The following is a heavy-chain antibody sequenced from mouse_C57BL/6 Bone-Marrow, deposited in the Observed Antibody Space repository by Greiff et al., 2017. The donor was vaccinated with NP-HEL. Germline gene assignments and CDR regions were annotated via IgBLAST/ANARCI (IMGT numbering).Heavy chain of an antibody. D-gene: IGHD2-2*01. CDR3: ARIPYGYDEDYYAMDY. V-gene: IGHV1-55*01. Sequence: QVQLQHPGAELVKPGASVKMSCKASGYTFTSYWITWVKQRPGQGLEWIGDIYPGSGSTNYNEKFKSKATLTVDTSSSTAYMQLSSLTSEDSAVYYCARIPYGYDEDYYAMDYWGQGTSVTVSS. CDR1: GYTFTSYW. CDR2: IYPGSGST. J-gene: IGHJ4*01.